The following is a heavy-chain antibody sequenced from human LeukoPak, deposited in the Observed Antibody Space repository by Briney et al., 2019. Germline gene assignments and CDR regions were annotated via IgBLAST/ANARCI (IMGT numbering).Heavy chain of an antibody. CDR3: ATDPHPYSGKDY. J-gene: IGHJ4*02. CDR1: GYTLTELS. D-gene: IGHD1-26*01. V-gene: IGHV1-24*01. CDR2: FDPEDGET. Sequence: ASVKVSCKVSGYTLTELSTHWVRQAPGKGLEWMGGFDPEDGETIYAQKFQGRVTMTEDTSTDTAYMGLSSLRSEDTAVYYCATDPHPYSGKDYWGQGTLVTVSS.